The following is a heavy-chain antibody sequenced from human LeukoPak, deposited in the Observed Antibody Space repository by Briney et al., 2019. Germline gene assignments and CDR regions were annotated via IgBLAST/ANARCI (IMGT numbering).Heavy chain of an antibody. CDR1: GFTFSSYA. V-gene: IGHV3-23*01. D-gene: IGHD2-15*01. CDR3: AKANVKYCSGGSCFDAFDI. CDR2: ISHSGGTT. Sequence: GGSLRLSCAASGFTFSSYAMSWVPQAPGKGPEWGSAISHSGGTTYYADSVKGRFTITRDNSKNTLYLQMNSLRAEDTAVYYCAKANVKYCSGGSCFDAFDIWGQGTMVTVSS. J-gene: IGHJ3*02.